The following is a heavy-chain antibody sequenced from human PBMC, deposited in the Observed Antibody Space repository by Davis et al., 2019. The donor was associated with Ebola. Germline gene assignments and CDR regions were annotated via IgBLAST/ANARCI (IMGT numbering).Heavy chain of an antibody. CDR3: TRSSSGGLRGIDY. V-gene: IGHV3-7*03. D-gene: IGHD6-13*01. CDR2: IKYDGSER. CDR1: GFTFSGYW. Sequence: PGGSLRLSCAASGFTFSGYWMSWVRQAPGKGLEWVANIKYDGSERYYVDSVKGRFTITRDNAKNSLFLQMDSLRGDDTAVYYCTRSSSGGLRGIDYWGQGTLVTVSS. J-gene: IGHJ4*02.